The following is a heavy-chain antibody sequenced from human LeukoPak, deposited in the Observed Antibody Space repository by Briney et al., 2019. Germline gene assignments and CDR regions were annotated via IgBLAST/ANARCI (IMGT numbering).Heavy chain of an antibody. J-gene: IGHJ5*02. CDR2: IYPGDSDT. D-gene: IGHD6-13*01. CDR1: GYSFTSYW. CDR3: ARVEQQLVQGFDP. V-gene: IGHV5-51*01. Sequence: GESLKISCKGSGYSFTSYWIGWVRQMPGKGLERMGIIYPGDSDTRYSPSFQGQVTISADKSISTAYLQWSSLKASDTAMYYCARVEQQLVQGFDPWGQGTLVTVSS.